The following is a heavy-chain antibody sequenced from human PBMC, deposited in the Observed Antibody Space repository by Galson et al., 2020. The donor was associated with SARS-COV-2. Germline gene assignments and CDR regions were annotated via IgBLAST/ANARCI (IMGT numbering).Heavy chain of an antibody. V-gene: IGHV1-24*01. J-gene: IGHJ5*02. CDR1: GYTLTELS. CDR2: FDPEDGET. CDR3: ATSPVITMVRGVIPHSPPNWFDP. D-gene: IGHD3-10*01. Sequence: GESLKISCKVSGYTLTELSMHWVRQAPGKGLEWMGGFDPEDGETIYAQKFQGRVTMTEDTSTDTAYMELSSLRSEDTAVYYCATSPVITMVRGVIPHSPPNWFDPWGQGTLVTVSS.